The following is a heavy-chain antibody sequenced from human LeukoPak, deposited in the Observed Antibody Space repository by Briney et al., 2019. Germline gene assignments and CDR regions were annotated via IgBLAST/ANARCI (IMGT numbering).Heavy chain of an antibody. V-gene: IGHV3-74*01. D-gene: IGHD2-15*01. CDR1: GFTFSSYW. CDR3: ARDNPHCSGGSCYSAGYDGMDV. Sequence: PGGSLRLSCAASGFTFSSYWMHWVRHAPGKGLVWVSRINSDGSSTSYADSVKGRFTISRDNAKNTLYLQMNSLRAEDTAVYYCARDNPHCSGGSCYSAGYDGMDVWGQGTTVTVSS. CDR2: INSDGSST. J-gene: IGHJ6*02.